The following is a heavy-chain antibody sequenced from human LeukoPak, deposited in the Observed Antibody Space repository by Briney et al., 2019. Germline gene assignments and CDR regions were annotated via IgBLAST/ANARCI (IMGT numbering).Heavy chain of an antibody. J-gene: IGHJ6*03. V-gene: IGHV1-69*05. D-gene: IGHD3-3*01. CDR1: GGTFSSYA. CDR2: IIPIFGTA. CDR3: ATGYDFWSGYHGEGYYYYMDV. Sequence: RASVKVSCKASGGTFSSYAISWVRQAPGQGLEWMGGIIPIFGTANYAQKFQGRGTITTDESTSTAYMELSSLRSDDTAVYYCATGYDFWSGYHGEGYYYYMDVWGKGTTVTVSS.